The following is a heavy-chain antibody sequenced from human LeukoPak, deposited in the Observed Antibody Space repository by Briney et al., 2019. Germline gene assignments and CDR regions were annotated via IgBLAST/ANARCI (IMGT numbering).Heavy chain of an antibody. CDR2: IFWDDDK. D-gene: IGHD1-14*01. V-gene: IGHV2-5*02. J-gene: IGHJ4*02. CDR3: AHYHLTYFDY. CDR1: GFSLSTTSEA. Sequence: SGPTLVKPTQTLTLTCTCSGFSLSTTSEAVGWVRQPPEKALEWLALIFWDDDKRYSPSLRSRLTITKDTSKNRVVLTLTNVDPVETATYYCAHYHLTYFDYWGQGALVTVSS.